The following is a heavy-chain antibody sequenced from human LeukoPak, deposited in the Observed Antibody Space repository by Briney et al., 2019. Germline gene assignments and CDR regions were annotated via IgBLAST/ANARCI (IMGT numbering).Heavy chain of an antibody. CDR3: ARGRKDYGSGTYYFDY. CDR1: DGSISSNNW. V-gene: IGHV4-4*02. J-gene: IGHJ4*02. CDR2: IYHGGST. Sequence: SGTLSLTCAVSDGSISSNNWWSWVRQPPRKGLEWIGEIYHGGSTNSNPSLQSRVTISVDKSKNQFSLKLSSLTAADTAVYYCARGRKDYGSGTYYFDYWGQGTLVTVSS. D-gene: IGHD3-10*01.